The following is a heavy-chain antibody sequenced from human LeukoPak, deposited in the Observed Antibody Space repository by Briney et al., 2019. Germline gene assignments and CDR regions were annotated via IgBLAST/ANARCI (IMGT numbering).Heavy chain of an antibody. V-gene: IGHV1-2*02. CDR1: GYTFTGYY. D-gene: IGHD4-17*01. J-gene: IGHJ4*02. CDR2: INPNSGGT. CDR3: ARNNGDYQDAGDY. Sequence: ASVKVSCKASGYTFTGYYMHWVRQAPGQGDEWMGWINPNSGGTNYAQKFQGRVTMTRDTSISTAYMELSRLRSDDTAVYYCARNNGDYQDAGDYWGQGTLVTVSS.